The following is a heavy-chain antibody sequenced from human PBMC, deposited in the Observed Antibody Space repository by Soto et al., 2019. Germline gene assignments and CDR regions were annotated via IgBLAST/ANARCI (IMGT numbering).Heavy chain of an antibody. D-gene: IGHD3-22*01. CDR1: GFTFSTYS. CDR2: ISSSSSTI. CDR3: ERPTYYYDSSGPSAY. V-gene: IGHV3-48*01. J-gene: IGHJ4*02. Sequence: PGGSLRLSCAASGFTFSTYSMNWVRQAPGKGLEWVSYISSSSSTIFYTYSVKGRVTVSRDNAKNSLYLQMNSLRAEDTAVYYCERPTYYYDSSGPSAYWGQGTLVTVSS.